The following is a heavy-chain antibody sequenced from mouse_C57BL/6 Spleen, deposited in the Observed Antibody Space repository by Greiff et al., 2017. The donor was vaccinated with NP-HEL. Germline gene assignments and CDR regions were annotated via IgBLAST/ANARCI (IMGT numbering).Heavy chain of an antibody. D-gene: IGHD1-1*01. Sequence: EVQLQQSGPELVKPGASVKISCKASGYTFTDYYMNWVKQSHGKSLEWIGDINPNNGGTSYNQKFKGKATLTVDKSSSTAYMELRSLTSEDSAVYYCASEGLYYGSSPHWYFDVWGTGTTVTVSS. CDR1: GYTFTDYY. V-gene: IGHV1-26*01. J-gene: IGHJ1*03. CDR3: ASEGLYYGSSPHWYFDV. CDR2: INPNNGGT.